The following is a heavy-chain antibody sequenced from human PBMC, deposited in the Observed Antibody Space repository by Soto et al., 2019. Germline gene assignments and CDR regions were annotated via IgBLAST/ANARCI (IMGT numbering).Heavy chain of an antibody. V-gene: IGHV1-69*12. CDR2: LIPIFGTA. CDR3: ARSGARPGDYDYGTDV. CDR1: GGTVSSYA. D-gene: IGHD3-10*01. Sequence: QVQLVQSGAEVKKPGSSVKVSCKASGGTVSSYAISWVRQAPGQGLEWMGGLIPIFGTADYAQKFQGRVTITEEESTRPAHMELRSLSSEDTAVYYCARSGARPGDYDYGTDVWGQGTTVTVSS. J-gene: IGHJ6*02.